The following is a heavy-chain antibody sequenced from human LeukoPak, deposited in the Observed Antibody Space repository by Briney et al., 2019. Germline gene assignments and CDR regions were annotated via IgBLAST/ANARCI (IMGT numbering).Heavy chain of an antibody. CDR3: ARDRGSGSGPDY. CDR1: GFTFSSYW. J-gene: IGHJ4*02. Sequence: GGSLRLSCAASGFTFSSYWMHWVRQAPGKGLVWVSRINSDGSSTSYADSVKGRFTISRDNSKNTLYLQTNSLRAEDTAVYYCARDRGSGSGPDYWGQGTLVTVSS. D-gene: IGHD5-12*01. CDR2: INSDGSST. V-gene: IGHV3-74*01.